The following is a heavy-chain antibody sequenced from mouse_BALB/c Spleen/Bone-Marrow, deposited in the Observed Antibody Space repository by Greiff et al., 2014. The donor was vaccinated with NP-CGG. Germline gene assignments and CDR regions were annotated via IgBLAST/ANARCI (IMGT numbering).Heavy chain of an antibody. Sequence: EVQVVESGAELVKPGASVKLSCTASGFNIKDTYMHWVKQRPEQGLEWIGRIDPANGNTKYDPKFQGKATITADTFSNTAYLQLSSLTSEDTAVYYCARYDYGVYFDYWGQGTTLTVSS. CDR1: GFNIKDTY. CDR3: ARYDYGVYFDY. D-gene: IGHD2-4*01. J-gene: IGHJ2*01. CDR2: IDPANGNT. V-gene: IGHV14-3*02.